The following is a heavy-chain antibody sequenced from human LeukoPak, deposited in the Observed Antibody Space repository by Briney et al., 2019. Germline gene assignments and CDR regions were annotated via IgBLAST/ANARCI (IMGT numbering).Heavy chain of an antibody. V-gene: IGHV3-23*01. D-gene: IGHD3-10*01. Sequence: GGSLRLSCAASGFTFSSYAMSWVRQAPGKGLEWVSAISGSGGSTYYADSVKGRFTISRDNSKNTLYLRMNSLRAEDTAVYYCAKDSAVWFGESRGFDYWGQGTLVTVSS. J-gene: IGHJ4*02. CDR3: AKDSAVWFGESRGFDY. CDR2: ISGSGGST. CDR1: GFTFSSYA.